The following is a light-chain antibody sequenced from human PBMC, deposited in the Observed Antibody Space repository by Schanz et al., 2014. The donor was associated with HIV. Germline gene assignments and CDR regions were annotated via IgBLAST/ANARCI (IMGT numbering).Light chain of an antibody. CDR1: SSDVGDYNY. CDR2: EVS. J-gene: IGLJ1*01. Sequence: QSALTQPPSASGSPGQSVTLSCTGTSSDVGDYNYVSWYQQHPGKAPKIMIYEVSKRPSGVPDRFSGSKSGNTASLAITGLQAEDEADYYCQSYDSSLNSYVFGSGTKLTVL. CDR3: QSYDSSLNSYV. V-gene: IGLV2-8*01.